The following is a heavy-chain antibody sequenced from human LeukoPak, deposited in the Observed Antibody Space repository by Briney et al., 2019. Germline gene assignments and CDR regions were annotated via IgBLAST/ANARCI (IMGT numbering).Heavy chain of an antibody. CDR3: TRGPLLWFGEFRFDP. D-gene: IGHD3-10*01. CDR2: MYYSGTT. CDR1: GYSISSGYY. J-gene: IGHJ5*02. V-gene: IGHV4-38-2*02. Sequence: PSETLSLTCTVSGYSISSGYYWGWIRQPPGKGLEWIGSMYYSGTTYYNPSLKSRVTISVDTSKNQFSLKLNSVTAADTAVYYCTRGPLLWFGEFRFDPWGQGILVTVSS.